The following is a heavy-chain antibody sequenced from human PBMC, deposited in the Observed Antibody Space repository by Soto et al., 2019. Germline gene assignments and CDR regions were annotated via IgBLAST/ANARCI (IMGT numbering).Heavy chain of an antibody. V-gene: IGHV3-9*01. CDR3: AKDTTGTYTTFDY. J-gene: IGHJ4*02. D-gene: IGHD1-1*01. CDR2: ISWNSDSK. Sequence: EVQLVESGGGLVQPGRSLRLSCTASGFSFENHAMHWVRQAPGKGLEWVSGISWNSDSKGYADSVKGRFTVSRDNAKNSLYLQMNSLRAEDTALYYCAKDTTGTYTTFDYWDQGTLVTVSS. CDR1: GFSFENHA.